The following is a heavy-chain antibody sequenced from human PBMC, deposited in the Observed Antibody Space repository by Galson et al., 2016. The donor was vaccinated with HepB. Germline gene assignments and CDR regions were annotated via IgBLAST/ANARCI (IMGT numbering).Heavy chain of an antibody. CDR2: LSSNGGST. D-gene: IGHD2-21*02. Sequence: SLRLSCAASGFTFSSYAMHWLRQAPGKGLEYVSSLSSNGGSTYYADSVKGRFTISRDNSKNTLYLQMGSLRAEDMAVYYCARANCGDVCSYDLWGQGTLVTVSS. J-gene: IGHJ5*02. CDR1: GFTFSSYA. CDR3: ARANCGDVCSYDL. V-gene: IGHV3-64*02.